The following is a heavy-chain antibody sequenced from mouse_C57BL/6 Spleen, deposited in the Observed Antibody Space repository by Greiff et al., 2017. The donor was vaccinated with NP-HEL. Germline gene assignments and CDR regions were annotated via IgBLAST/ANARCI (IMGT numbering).Heavy chain of an antibody. CDR3: ARHGRSLFAY. Sequence: EVKLMESGGGLVQPGGSLRLSCAASGFTFSDYYMYWVRQTPEKRLEWVAYISNGGGSTYYPDTVKGRFTISRDNAKNTLYLQMSRLKSEDTAMYYCARHGRSLFAYWGQGTLVTVSA. CDR2: ISNGGGST. D-gene: IGHD6-2*01. J-gene: IGHJ3*01. V-gene: IGHV5-12*01. CDR1: GFTFSDYY.